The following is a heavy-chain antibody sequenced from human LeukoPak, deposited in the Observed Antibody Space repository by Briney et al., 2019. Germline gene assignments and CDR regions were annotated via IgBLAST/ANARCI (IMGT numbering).Heavy chain of an antibody. CDR3: ARGHIAAAGTGGYYYYYMDV. Sequence: GASVKVSCKASGYTFTSYAISWVRQAPGQGLEWMGGIIPIFGTANYAQKFQGRVTITADESTSTAYMELSSLRSEDTAVYYCARGHIAAAGTGGYYYYYMDVWGKGTTVTVSS. V-gene: IGHV1-69*13. CDR1: GYTFTSYA. D-gene: IGHD6-13*01. CDR2: IIPIFGTA. J-gene: IGHJ6*03.